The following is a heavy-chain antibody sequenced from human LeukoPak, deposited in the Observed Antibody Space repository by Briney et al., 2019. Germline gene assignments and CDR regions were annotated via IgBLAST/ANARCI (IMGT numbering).Heavy chain of an antibody. J-gene: IGHJ6*03. D-gene: IGHD4-23*01. CDR2: IYYSGST. Sequence: PSETLSLTCAVYGGSFSGYYWSWIRQPPGKGLEWIGSIYYSGSTYYNPSLKSRVTISVDTSKNQFSLKLSSVTAADTAVYYCARTRGGVVTRVRNYYYYYMDVWGKGTTVTISS. CDR1: GGSFSGYY. V-gene: IGHV4-34*01. CDR3: ARTRGGVVTRVRNYYYYYMDV.